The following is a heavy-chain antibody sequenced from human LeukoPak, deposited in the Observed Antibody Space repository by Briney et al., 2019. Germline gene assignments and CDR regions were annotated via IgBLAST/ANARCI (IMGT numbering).Heavy chain of an antibody. V-gene: IGHV4-59*01. D-gene: IGHD2-21*02. CDR1: GGSISGYY. J-gene: IGHJ3*02. Sequence: PSETLSLTCTVSGGSISGYYWSWIRQPPGKGLEWIGYIYYSGSTNYNPSLKSRVTISVDTSKNQFSLKLSSVTAADTAVYYCASACGGDCYSYAFDIWGQGTMVTVSS. CDR3: ASACGGDCYSYAFDI. CDR2: IYYSGST.